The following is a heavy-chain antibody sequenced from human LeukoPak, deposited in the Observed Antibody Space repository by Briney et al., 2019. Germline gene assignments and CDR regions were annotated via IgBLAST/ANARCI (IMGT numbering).Heavy chain of an antibody. D-gene: IGHD2-8*01. Sequence: PSETLSLTRTVSGGSISSHYWSWIRQPPGKGLEWIGYIYYSGSTNYNPSLKSRVTISVDTSKNQFSLKLSSVTAADTAVYYCARLGCTNGVCYSRDAFDIWGQGTMVTVSS. CDR3: ARLGCTNGVCYSRDAFDI. V-gene: IGHV4-59*11. J-gene: IGHJ3*02. CDR2: IYYSGST. CDR1: GGSISSHY.